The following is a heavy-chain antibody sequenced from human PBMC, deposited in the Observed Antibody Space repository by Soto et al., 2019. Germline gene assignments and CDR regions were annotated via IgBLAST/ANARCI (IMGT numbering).Heavy chain of an antibody. Sequence: QVQLVESGGGVVQPGRSLRLSCAASGFTFSSYGMHWVRQAPGKGLEWVAVISYDGSNKYYADSVKGRFTISRDNSKNTLYLQMNSLRAEDTAVYYCAKEIGDGYNYNFDYWGQGTLVTVSS. CDR3: AKEIGDGYNYNFDY. V-gene: IGHV3-30*18. J-gene: IGHJ4*02. D-gene: IGHD5-12*01. CDR1: GFTFSSYG. CDR2: ISYDGSNK.